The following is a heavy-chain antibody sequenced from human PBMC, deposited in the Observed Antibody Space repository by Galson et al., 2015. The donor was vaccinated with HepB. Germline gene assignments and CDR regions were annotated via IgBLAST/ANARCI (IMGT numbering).Heavy chain of an antibody. J-gene: IGHJ1*01. CDR1: GFTFGDYA. CDR3: TRGYYYDSSGYYYVGYFQH. D-gene: IGHD3-22*01. CDR2: IRSKAYGGTT. Sequence: SLRLSCAASGFTFGDYAMSWFRQAPGKGLEWVGFIRSKAYGGTTENAASVKGRFTISRDDSKSIAYLQMNSLKTEDTAVYHCTRGYYYDSSGYYYVGYFQHWGQGTLVTASS. V-gene: IGHV3-49*03.